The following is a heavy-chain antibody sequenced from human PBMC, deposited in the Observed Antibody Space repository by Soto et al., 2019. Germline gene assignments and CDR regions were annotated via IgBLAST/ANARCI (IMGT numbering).Heavy chain of an antibody. CDR2: IKSKTDGGTT. CDR3: TTDSYSTIIIVRFDY. D-gene: IGHD3-22*01. V-gene: IGHV3-15*07. J-gene: IGHJ4*01. CDR1: GLTFYNAW. Sequence: GGSTRLSCAASGLTFYNAWINWVRQAPGKGLEWVGRIKSKTDGGTTDYAEPVKGRFAISRDDSNNMVYLQMNSLKIEDTAVYYCTTDSYSTIIIVRFDYWGHGTLVTVSS.